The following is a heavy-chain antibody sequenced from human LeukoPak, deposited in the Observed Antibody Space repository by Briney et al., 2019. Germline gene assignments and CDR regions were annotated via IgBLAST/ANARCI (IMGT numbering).Heavy chain of an antibody. J-gene: IGHJ4*02. CDR1: GFTFSNYN. CDR2: MSYDGSNK. Sequence: GGSLRLSCAASGFTFSNYNMHWVRQAPGKGLEWVAVMSYDGSNKYYVDSVKGRFTISRDNSKDTLYLQMNSLRAEDTAVYYCAKDRSSSWALDYWGQGTLVTVSS. V-gene: IGHV3-30*18. D-gene: IGHD6-13*01. CDR3: AKDRSSSWALDY.